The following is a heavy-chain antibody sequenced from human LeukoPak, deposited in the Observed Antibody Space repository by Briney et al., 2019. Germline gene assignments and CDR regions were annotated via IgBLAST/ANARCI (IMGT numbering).Heavy chain of an antibody. J-gene: IGHJ4*02. CDR3: ARGPFQNWNDFLY. D-gene: IGHD1-1*01. CDR1: GFTFSSYW. Sequence: PGGSLRLSCAASGFTFSSYWMHWVRQAPGKGLVWVSRINSDGSSTSYADSVKGRFTVSRDNAKNTLYLQMNSLRAEDTAVYYCARGPFQNWNDFLYWGQGTLVTVSS. CDR2: INSDGSST. V-gene: IGHV3-74*01.